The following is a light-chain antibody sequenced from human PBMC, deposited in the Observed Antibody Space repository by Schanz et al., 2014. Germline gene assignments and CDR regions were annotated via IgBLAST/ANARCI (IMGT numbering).Light chain of an antibody. CDR2: EVN. CDR3: SSYAGSNNLVV. CDR1: SSDVGGYEY. V-gene: IGLV2-8*01. J-gene: IGLJ2*01. Sequence: QSVLTQPPSASGSPGQSVTISCTGTSSDVGGYEYVSWYQQHPDKAPKLMIYEVNKRPSGVPDRFSGSKSGNTASLTVSGLQAEDEADYYCSSYAGSNNLVVFGGGTKLTVL.